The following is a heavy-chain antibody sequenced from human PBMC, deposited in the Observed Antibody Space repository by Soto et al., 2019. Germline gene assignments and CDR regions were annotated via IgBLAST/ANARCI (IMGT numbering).Heavy chain of an antibody. Sequence: ASVKVSCKASGYTFTSYGISWVRQAPGQGLEWKGWISAYNGKTNYAQKHQGRVTMTTNTSTSTAYMELRSLRSDDTAVYYCGRPSDNWNPLGAFDIWGQGTMVTVSS. CDR1: GYTFTSYG. D-gene: IGHD1-20*01. CDR2: ISAYNGKT. J-gene: IGHJ3*02. CDR3: GRPSDNWNPLGAFDI. V-gene: IGHV1-18*01.